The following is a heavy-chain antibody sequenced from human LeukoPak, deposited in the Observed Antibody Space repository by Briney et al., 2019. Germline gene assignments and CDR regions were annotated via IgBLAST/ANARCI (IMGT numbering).Heavy chain of an antibody. J-gene: IGHJ6*03. Sequence: PGGSLRLSCAASGFTFSSYEMNWVRQAPGKGLEWVSYISSSGSTIYYADSVKGRFTISRDNAKNSLYLQMNSLRAEDTAVYYCARDLRVGSGSYHYYMDVWGKGTTVTISS. D-gene: IGHD3-10*01. CDR1: GFTFSSYE. CDR2: ISSSGSTI. CDR3: ARDLRVGSGSYHYYMDV. V-gene: IGHV3-48*03.